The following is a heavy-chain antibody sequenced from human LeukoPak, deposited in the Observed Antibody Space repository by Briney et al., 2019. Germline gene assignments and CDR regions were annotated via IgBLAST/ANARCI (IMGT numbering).Heavy chain of an antibody. D-gene: IGHD3-3*01. CDR2: IYSGGST. Sequence: PGGSLRLSCAASGFTVSSNYMSWVRQAPGKGLEWVSVIYSGGSTYYADSVKGRFTISRDNSKNTLYLQMNSLRAEDTAVYYCARGGIKIFGVVKRDAFDIWGQGTMVTVSS. J-gene: IGHJ3*02. CDR3: ARGGIKIFGVVKRDAFDI. V-gene: IGHV3-53*01. CDR1: GFTVSSNY.